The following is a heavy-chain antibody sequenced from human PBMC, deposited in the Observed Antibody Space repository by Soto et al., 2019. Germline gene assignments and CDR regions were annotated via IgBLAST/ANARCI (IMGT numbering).Heavy chain of an antibody. CDR2: IIPIFGTA. J-gene: IGHJ4*02. Sequence: QVQLVQSGAEVKKPGSSVKVSCKASGGTFSSYAISWVRQAPGEGLEWMGGIIPIFGTADNAQKFQGRVTITGDESTRTGTMELRSLRSKDPAVYYCASHYDSSGYYSRGLVYWGQGTLVTSPQ. D-gene: IGHD3-22*01. CDR1: GGTFSSYA. V-gene: IGHV1-69*12. CDR3: ASHYDSSGYYSRGLVY.